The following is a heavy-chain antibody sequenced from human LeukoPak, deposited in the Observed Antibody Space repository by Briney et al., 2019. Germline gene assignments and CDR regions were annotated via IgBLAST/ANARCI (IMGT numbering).Heavy chain of an antibody. CDR1: GGSFSGYY. V-gene: IGHV4-34*01. Sequence: SETLSLXCAVYGGSFSGYYWSWIRRPPGKGLESIGEINHSGSTNYNPSLKSRVTISVDTSKNQFSLKLSSVTAADTAVYYCARGPYYYDSIRRFDPWGQGTLVTVSS. CDR2: INHSGST. D-gene: IGHD3-22*01. CDR3: ARGPYYYDSIRRFDP. J-gene: IGHJ5*02.